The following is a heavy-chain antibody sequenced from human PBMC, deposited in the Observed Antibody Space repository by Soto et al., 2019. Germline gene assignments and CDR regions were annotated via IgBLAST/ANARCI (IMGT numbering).Heavy chain of an antibody. CDR2: ISYSGST. Sequence: QVQLQESGPGLVKPSETLSLTCIVSGGSVSSVTYYWSWIRQPPGKGLEWIGYISYSGSTNYNPSLKSRVXXSXDXLKNQFSLNLISVTAADTAVYYCARADDYKSSWFDPWGQGTLVTVSS. J-gene: IGHJ5*02. CDR3: ARADDYKSSWFDP. D-gene: IGHD4-4*01. V-gene: IGHV4-61*01. CDR1: GGSVSSVTYY.